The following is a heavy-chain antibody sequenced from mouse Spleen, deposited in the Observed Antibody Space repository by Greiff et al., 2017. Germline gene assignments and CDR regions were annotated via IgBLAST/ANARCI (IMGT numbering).Heavy chain of an antibody. CDR1: GYSITSGYS. Sequence: EVQLQESGPDLVKPSQSLSLTCTVTGYSITSGYSWHWIRQFPGNKLEWMGYIHYSGSTNYNPSLKSRISITRDTSKNQFFLQLNSVTTEDTATYYCARSTHYYGSSSYAMDYWGQGTSVTVSS. CDR2: IHYSGST. CDR3: ARSTHYYGSSSYAMDY. V-gene: IGHV3-1*02. D-gene: IGHD1-1*01. J-gene: IGHJ4*01.